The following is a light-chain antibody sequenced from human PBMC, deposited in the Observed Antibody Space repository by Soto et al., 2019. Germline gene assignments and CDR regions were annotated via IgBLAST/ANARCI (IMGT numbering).Light chain of an antibody. CDR2: AAS. CDR1: QGISNY. CDR3: KKYTSATFT. Sequence: DIQMTQSPSSLSASVGDRVAITCRASQGISNYLAWYQQKPWKVPKLLIYAASTLQSVVPSRLSGSGSGTDFTLTISSLQPEDVATYYCKKYTSATFTFGPGTKVDIK. J-gene: IGKJ3*01. V-gene: IGKV1-27*01.